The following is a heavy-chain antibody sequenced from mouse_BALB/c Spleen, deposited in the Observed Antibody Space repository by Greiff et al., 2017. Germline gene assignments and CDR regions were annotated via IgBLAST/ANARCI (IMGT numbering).Heavy chain of an antibody. CDR2: INPGSGGT. CDR3: ARRTYYYGSHWYFDV. D-gene: IGHD1-1*01. V-gene: IGHV1-54*01. J-gene: IGHJ1*01. CDR1: GYAFTNYL. Sequence: QVQLKQSGAELVRPGTSVKVSCKASGYAFTNYLIEWVKQRPGQGLEWIGVINPGSGGTNYNEKFKGKATLTADKSSSTAYMQLSSLTSDDSAVYFCARRTYYYGSHWYFDVWGAGTTVTVSS.